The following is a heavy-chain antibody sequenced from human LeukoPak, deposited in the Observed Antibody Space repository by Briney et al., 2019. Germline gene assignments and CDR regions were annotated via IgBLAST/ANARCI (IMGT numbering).Heavy chain of an antibody. CDR2: ISTGGST. CDR3: ARVEYSSSWHEVHYFDN. Sequence: SETLSLTCTVSGASISSSYCTWIRQPAGEGLEWIGRISTGGSTTYNPSFKSRVTMSLDTSKNQFSLMLSSVTAADTAVYYCARVEYSSSWHEVHYFDNWGQGTLVTVSS. CDR1: GASISSSY. J-gene: IGHJ4*02. V-gene: IGHV4-4*07. D-gene: IGHD6-13*01.